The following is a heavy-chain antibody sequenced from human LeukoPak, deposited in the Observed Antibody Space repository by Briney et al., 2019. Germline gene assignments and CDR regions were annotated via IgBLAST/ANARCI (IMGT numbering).Heavy chain of an antibody. CDR3: AKRVVVPAANWFDP. J-gene: IGHJ5*02. Sequence: GGSLRLSCAASGFTFSSYWMSWVRQAPGKGLEWVANIKQDESEKYYVDSVKGRFTISRDNAKNSLYLQMNSLRAEDTAVYYCAKRVVVPAANWFDPWGQGTLVTVSS. D-gene: IGHD2-2*01. CDR2: IKQDESEK. CDR1: GFTFSSYW. V-gene: IGHV3-7*01.